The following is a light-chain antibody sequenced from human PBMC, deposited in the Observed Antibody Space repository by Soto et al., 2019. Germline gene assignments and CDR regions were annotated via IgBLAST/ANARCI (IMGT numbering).Light chain of an antibody. CDR1: QSVSSY. J-gene: IGKJ1*01. CDR2: DAS. V-gene: IGKV3-11*01. Sequence: EIVLTQSPATLSLSPGERATLSCRASQSVSSYLDWYQQKPGQAPRLLIFDASNRATGIPARFSGSGPGTDFTLTVSSLEPEDFAVYYCQQRSNWPRTFGQGTRVEIK. CDR3: QQRSNWPRT.